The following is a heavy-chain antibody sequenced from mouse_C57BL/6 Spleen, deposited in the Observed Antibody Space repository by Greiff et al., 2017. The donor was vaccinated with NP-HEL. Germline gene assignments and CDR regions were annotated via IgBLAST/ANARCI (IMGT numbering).Heavy chain of an antibody. V-gene: IGHV1-59*01. Sequence: QVQLQQPGAELVRPGTSVKLSCKASGYTFTSYWMHWVKQRPGQGLEWIGVIDPSDSYTNYNQKFKGKATLTVDTSSSTAYMQLSSLTSEDSAVYYCARLPRYDYDRVFDYWGQGTTLTVSS. D-gene: IGHD2-4*01. CDR3: ARLPRYDYDRVFDY. CDR2: IDPSDSYT. J-gene: IGHJ2*01. CDR1: GYTFTSYW.